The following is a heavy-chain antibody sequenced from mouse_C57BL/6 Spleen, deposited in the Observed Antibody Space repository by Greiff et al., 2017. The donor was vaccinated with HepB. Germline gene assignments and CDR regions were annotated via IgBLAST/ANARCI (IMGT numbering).Heavy chain of an antibody. CDR3: ARERNY. CDR2: ISYDGSN. J-gene: IGHJ2*01. Sequence: EVKLQESGPGLVKPSQSLSLTCSVPGYSITSGYYWNWIRQFPGNKLEWMGYISYDGSNNYNPSLKNRISITRDTSKNQFFLKLNSVTTEDTATYYCARERNYWGQGTTLTVSS. CDR1: GYSITSGYY. V-gene: IGHV3-6*01.